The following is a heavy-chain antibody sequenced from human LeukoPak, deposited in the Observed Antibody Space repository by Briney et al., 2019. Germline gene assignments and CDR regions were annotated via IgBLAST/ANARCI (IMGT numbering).Heavy chain of an antibody. Sequence: QAGGSLRLSCAASGFTFSSSGMHWVRQAPGKGLEWVAFILFDGSYRYYADSVKGRFTISRDNSKNTLFLQMNSLRPEDTAVYYCARDRKLRYFDWLRTKAPRADYWGQGTLVTVSS. CDR3: ARDRKLRYFDWLRTKAPRADY. V-gene: IGHV3-30*02. CDR2: ILFDGSYR. J-gene: IGHJ4*02. D-gene: IGHD3-9*01. CDR1: GFTFSSSG.